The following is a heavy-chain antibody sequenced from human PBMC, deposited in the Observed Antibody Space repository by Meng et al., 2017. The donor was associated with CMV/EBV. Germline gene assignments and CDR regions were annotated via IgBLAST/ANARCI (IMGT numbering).Heavy chain of an antibody. CDR3: AKVFGFLPPPFDY. D-gene: IGHD3-3*01. CDR2: IYYSGST. J-gene: IGHJ4*02. CDR1: GGSISSSSYY. Sequence: SETLSLTCTVSGGSISSSSYYWGWIRQPPGKGLEWIGSIYYSGSTCYNPSLKSRVTISVDTSKNQFSLKLSSVTAADTAVYYCAKVFGFLPPPFDYWGQGTLVTVSS. V-gene: IGHV4-39*07.